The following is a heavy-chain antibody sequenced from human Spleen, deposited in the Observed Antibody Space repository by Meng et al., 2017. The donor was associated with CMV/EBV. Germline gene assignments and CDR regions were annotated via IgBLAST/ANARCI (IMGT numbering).Heavy chain of an antibody. V-gene: IGHV4-30-4*08. J-gene: IGHJ4*02. D-gene: IGHD4-17*01. CDR3: ARVLSDYGDYLYYFDY. CDR1: GGSISSGDYY. Sequence: QVQLQESGPGLVKPSQTLSLTCTVSGGSISSGDYYWSWIRQPPGKGLEWIGYIYYSGSTYYNPSLKSRVTISVDTSKNQFSLKLSSVTAADTAVYYCARVLSDYGDYLYYFDYWGQGTLVTVSS. CDR2: IYYSGST.